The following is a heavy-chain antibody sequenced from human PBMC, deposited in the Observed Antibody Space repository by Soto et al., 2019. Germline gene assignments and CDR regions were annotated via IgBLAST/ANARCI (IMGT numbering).Heavy chain of an antibody. CDR1: VFIFSSFW. J-gene: IGHJ4*02. CDR3: ARGGSFRFDY. CDR2: INTDGSIT. Sequence: GGSLRLSCAASVFIFSSFWIQWVRQVPGKGLEWVSRINTDGSITTYADSVKGRFTISRDNAKNTVFLQMNSLRAEDTAVYYCARGGSFRFDYWGQGALVTVSS. D-gene: IGHD1-26*01. V-gene: IGHV3-74*03.